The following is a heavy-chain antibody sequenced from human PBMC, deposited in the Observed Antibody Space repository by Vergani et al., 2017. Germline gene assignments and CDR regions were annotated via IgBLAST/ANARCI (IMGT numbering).Heavy chain of an antibody. D-gene: IGHD5-24*01. V-gene: IGHV5-10-1*03. CDR3: AITSFSGDGYNLYYYYGMDV. CDR2: IDPSDSYT. Sequence: EVQLVQSGAEVKKPGESLRISCKGSGYSFTSYWISWVRQMPGKGLEWMGRIDPSDSYTNYSPSFQGHVTISADKSISTAYLQWSSLKASDTAMYYCAITSFSGDGYNLYYYYGMDVWGQGTTVTVSS. J-gene: IGHJ6*02. CDR1: GYSFTSYW.